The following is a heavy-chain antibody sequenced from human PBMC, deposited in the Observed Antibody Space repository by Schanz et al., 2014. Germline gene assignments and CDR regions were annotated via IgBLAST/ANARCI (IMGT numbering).Heavy chain of an antibody. J-gene: IGHJ3*02. V-gene: IGHV1-2*06. CDR2: ISPNSGDP. D-gene: IGHD5-12*01. CDR3: AREMLDIVATMDDDAFDI. CDR1: GRTFIVYH. Sequence: QVQLVQSGAEVKKPGASMKVSCKASGRTFIVYHVLHWVRQAPGQGLEWMGRISPNSGDPHSAQKFQGRVTMTRDTSISTAYMEMSRLISDDTAVYYCAREMLDIVATMDDDAFDIWGQGTMVTVSS.